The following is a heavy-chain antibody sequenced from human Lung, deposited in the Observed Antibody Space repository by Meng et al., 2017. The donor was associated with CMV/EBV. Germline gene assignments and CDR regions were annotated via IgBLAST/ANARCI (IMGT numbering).Heavy chain of an antibody. J-gene: IGHJ4*02. V-gene: IGHV6-1*01. CDR3: ARGINGGCGD. CDR1: GDIVSSNSAA. CDR2: TYYRSKWYH. D-gene: IGHD4-23*01. Sequence: QVTLQHSDHGLATPSETLSLPCAISGDIVSSNSAAWHWIRQSPSRGLEWLGRTYYRSKWYHEYAVSVKSRITISPDTPKNQFSLQLNSMTPEDTAVYYCARGINGGCGDWGQGTLVTVSS.